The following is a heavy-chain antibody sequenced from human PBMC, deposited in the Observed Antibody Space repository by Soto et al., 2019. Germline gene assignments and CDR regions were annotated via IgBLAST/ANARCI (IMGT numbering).Heavy chain of an antibody. CDR2: INSDGST. CDR3: ARGLYREYGHDS. CDR1: GFTFGNFW. J-gene: IGHJ5*01. D-gene: IGHD3-10*01. Sequence: EVQLVESGGGLVQPGGSLRLSCAASGFTFGNFWMHWVRQAPGKGLVWVSRINSDGSTSYADFVKGRLTISRDNAKNTVYLQMISLRAEDTAVYYCARGLYREYGHDSWGQGALVTVSS. V-gene: IGHV3-74*01.